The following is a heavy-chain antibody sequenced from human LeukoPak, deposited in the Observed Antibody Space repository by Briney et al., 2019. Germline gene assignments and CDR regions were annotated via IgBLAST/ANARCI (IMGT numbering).Heavy chain of an antibody. V-gene: IGHV3-48*04. CDR2: IGTSTSNI. D-gene: IGHD5-18*01. CDR3: ARGSMVTANGFDI. J-gene: IGHJ3*02. CDR1: GFTFRDYG. Sequence: GGSLRLSCAASGFTFRDYGMNWVRQAPGKGLEWVSYIGTSTSNIYYADSVKGRFTISRDNAKNTLYLQMNSLRAEDTAVYYCARGSMVTANGFDIWGQGTMVTVSS.